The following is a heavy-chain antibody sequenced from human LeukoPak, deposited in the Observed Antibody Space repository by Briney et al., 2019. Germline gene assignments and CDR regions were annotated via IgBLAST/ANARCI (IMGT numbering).Heavy chain of an antibody. CDR1: GGSISSSSYY. J-gene: IGHJ5*02. Sequence: SETLSLTCTVSGGSISSSSYYWGWIRQPPGKGLEWIGSIYYGGSTYYNPSLKSRVTISVDTSKNQFSLKLSSVTAADTAVYYCARDNDFWSGYYTGWFDPWGQGTLVTVSS. V-gene: IGHV4-39*07. CDR3: ARDNDFWSGYYTGWFDP. CDR2: IYYGGST. D-gene: IGHD3-3*01.